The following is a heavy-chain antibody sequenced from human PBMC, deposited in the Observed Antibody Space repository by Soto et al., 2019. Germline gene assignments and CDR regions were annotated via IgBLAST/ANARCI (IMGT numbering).Heavy chain of an antibody. J-gene: IGHJ4*02. CDR2: IRNKRNGYLT. Sequence: EVQLVESGGGLVQPGGSLRLSCAASGFTFSDHYMDWVRQAPGKGLEWVGRIRNKRNGYLTEYAASVQGRFTVSRDHSRNPLFLQTNNLNTEDTALYFCATPQPRATDWSYFWGQGTLVTVSS. CDR1: GFTFSDHY. CDR3: ATPQPRATDWSYF. V-gene: IGHV3-72*01. D-gene: IGHD3-9*01.